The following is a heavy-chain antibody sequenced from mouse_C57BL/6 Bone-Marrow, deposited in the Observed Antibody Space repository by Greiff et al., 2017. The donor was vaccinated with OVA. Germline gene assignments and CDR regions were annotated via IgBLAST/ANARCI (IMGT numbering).Heavy chain of an antibody. Sequence: EVKLVESGGGLVKPGGSLKLSCAASGFTFSSYAMSWVRQTPEKRLEWVATISDGGSYTYYPDNVKGRFTISRDNAKNNLYLQRSHLKSEDTAMYYGARGSFNWDAWFAYWGQGTLVTVSA. CDR3: ARGSFNWDAWFAY. D-gene: IGHD4-1*02. CDR1: GFTFSSYA. CDR2: ISDGGSYT. J-gene: IGHJ3*01. V-gene: IGHV5-4*03.